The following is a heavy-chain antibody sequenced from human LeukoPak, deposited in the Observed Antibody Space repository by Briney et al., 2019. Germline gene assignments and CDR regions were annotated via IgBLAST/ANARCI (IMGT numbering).Heavy chain of an antibody. CDR1: GGSISSYY. D-gene: IGHD1-26*01. J-gene: IGHJ5*02. Sequence: SETLSLTCTVSGGSISSYYWSWIRQPAGKGLEWIGRIYTSGSTNYNPSLKNRVTMSVDTSKNQFSLKLSSVTAADTAVYYCARAGIVGATYNWFDPWGQGTLVTVSS. CDR2: IYTSGST. CDR3: ARAGIVGATYNWFDP. V-gene: IGHV4-4*07.